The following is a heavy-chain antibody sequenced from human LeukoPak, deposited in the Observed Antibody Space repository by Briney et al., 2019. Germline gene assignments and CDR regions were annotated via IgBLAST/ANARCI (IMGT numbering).Heavy chain of an antibody. J-gene: IGHJ4*02. CDR1: GHSISSSSYH. V-gene: IGHV4-39*07. Sequence: SETLSLTCSVSGHSISSSSYHWGWIRQSPGKGLEWIGSIYFSGSTYYSPSLKGRVTISGDTSKNQFSLKLGSVTAADTAVYYCARINTYYYDSSKSFDYWGQGTLVTVSS. CDR2: IYFSGST. D-gene: IGHD3-22*01. CDR3: ARINTYYYDSSKSFDY.